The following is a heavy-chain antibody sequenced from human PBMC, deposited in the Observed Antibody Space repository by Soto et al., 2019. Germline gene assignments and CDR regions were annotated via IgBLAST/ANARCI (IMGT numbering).Heavy chain of an antibody. CDR2: IYNSGPS. V-gene: IGHV4-31*03. Sequence: QVQLQESGPGLVKPSQTLSLTCTVSGGSISSGGFFWGWLRQHPGKGLEWIAYIYNSGPSSSKPSLGSRVATSIETAKNRVSQSRSSVTAADTARYCCASVAREGGGSYGPVDYWGQGSLGTVSS. CDR1: GGSISSGGFF. CDR3: ASVAREGGGSYGPVDY. J-gene: IGHJ4*02. D-gene: IGHD3-10*01.